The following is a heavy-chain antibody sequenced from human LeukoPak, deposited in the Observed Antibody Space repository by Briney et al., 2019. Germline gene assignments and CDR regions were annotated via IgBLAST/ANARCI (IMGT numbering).Heavy chain of an antibody. D-gene: IGHD4-17*01. V-gene: IGHV1-2*02. J-gene: IGHJ4*02. CDR1: GYGFTGHY. Sequence: ASVKVSCKASGYGFTGHYMHWVRQAPGQGLEWMGWINPSSGTNYAQKFQGRVTMTRDTSITTAYMELSWLRSDDTAVYYCARGKMNGDDFDYWGQGTLVTVSS. CDR3: ARGKMNGDDFDY. CDR2: INPSSGT.